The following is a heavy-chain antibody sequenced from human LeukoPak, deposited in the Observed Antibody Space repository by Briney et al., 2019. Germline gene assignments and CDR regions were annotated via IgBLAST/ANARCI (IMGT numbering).Heavy chain of an antibody. CDR1: GFTFSDYS. V-gene: IGHV3-48*02. Sequence: PGGSLRLSCAASGFTFSDYSMNWVRQAPGKGLEWISYISNSGDIIYYADSVKGRFTISRDNAKNSLYLQMNSLRDEDTAVYYCARDLIYSSSSFNYYYGMDVWGQGTTVTVSS. D-gene: IGHD6-6*01. CDR3: ARDLIYSSSSFNYYYGMDV. CDR2: ISNSGDII. J-gene: IGHJ6*02.